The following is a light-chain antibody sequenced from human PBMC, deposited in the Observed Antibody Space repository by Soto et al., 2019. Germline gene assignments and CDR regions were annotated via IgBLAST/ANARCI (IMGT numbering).Light chain of an antibody. V-gene: IGKV1-39*01. CDR1: QSISSY. CDR3: QQSYSTIWT. CDR2: AAS. J-gene: IGKJ1*01. Sequence: DIQMTRSPSSLSASVGDRVTITYPASQSISSYLNWYQQKPGKAPKLLIYAASSLQSGVPSRFSGSGSGTDFTLTISSLQPEDFATYYCQQSYSTIWTFGQGTKVDIK.